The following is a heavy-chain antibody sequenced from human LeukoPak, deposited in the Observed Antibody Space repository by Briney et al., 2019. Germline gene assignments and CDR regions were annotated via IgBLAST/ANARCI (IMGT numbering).Heavy chain of an antibody. Sequence: PGGSLRLSCAASGFTFSSYAFYWVRQAPGKGLEWVAVISYAGTTKYYADSVKGRFTISRDNSKDTLYLQMNSLRAEDTAVYYCARGVDGSGSYYTNYYYYYYMDVWGKGTTVTVSS. J-gene: IGHJ6*03. CDR1: GFTFSSYA. V-gene: IGHV3-30-3*01. CDR2: ISYAGTTK. D-gene: IGHD3-10*01. CDR3: ARGVDGSGSYYTNYYYYYYMDV.